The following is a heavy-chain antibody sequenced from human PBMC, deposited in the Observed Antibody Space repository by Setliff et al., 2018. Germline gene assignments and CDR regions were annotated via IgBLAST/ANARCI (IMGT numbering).Heavy chain of an antibody. CDR2: ISTYNGKT. V-gene: IGHV1-18*01. J-gene: IGHJ3*02. D-gene: IGHD3-22*01. CDR3: ARDLDNQYYYDSSGRDAFDI. CDR1: GYIFTSYG. Sequence: ASVKVSCKASGYIFTSYGFSWVRQAPGQGLEWMGWISTYNGKTNYAKKFQGRVTMTTDTSTSTAYMELRSLRSDDTAVYYCARDLDNQYYYDSSGRDAFDIWGQGTMVTVSS.